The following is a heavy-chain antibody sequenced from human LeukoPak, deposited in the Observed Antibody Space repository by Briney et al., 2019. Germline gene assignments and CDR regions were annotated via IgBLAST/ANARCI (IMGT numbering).Heavy chain of an antibody. Sequence: GGSLRPSCAASGFTVSSNYMSWVRQAPGKGLEWVSVIYSGGSTYYADSVKGRFTISRDNSKNTLYLQMNSLRAEDTAVYYCAKGAKWELPLDYWGQGTLVTVSS. V-gene: IGHV3-53*01. J-gene: IGHJ4*02. D-gene: IGHD1-26*01. CDR2: IYSGGST. CDR1: GFTVSSNY. CDR3: AKGAKWELPLDY.